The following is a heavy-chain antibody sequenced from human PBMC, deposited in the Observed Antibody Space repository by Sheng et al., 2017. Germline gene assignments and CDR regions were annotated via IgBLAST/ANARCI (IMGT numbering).Heavy chain of an antibody. V-gene: IGHV4-4*07. D-gene: IGHD3-22*01. J-gene: IGHJ6*03. CDR3: ARSPREVIPWDYYYYYMDV. Sequence: QVQLQESGPGLVKPSETLSLTCTVSGGSISSYYWSWIRQPAGKGLEWIGRIYTSGSTNYNPSLKSRVTMSVDTSKNQFSLKLSSVTAADTAVYYCARSPREVIPWDYYYYYMDVWGKGTTVTVSS. CDR1: GGSISSYY. CDR2: IYTSGST.